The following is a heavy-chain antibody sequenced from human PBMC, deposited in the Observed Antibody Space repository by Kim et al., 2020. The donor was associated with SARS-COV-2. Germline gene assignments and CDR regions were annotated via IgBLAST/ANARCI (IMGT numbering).Heavy chain of an antibody. Sequence: GGSLRLSCAASGLLFSHYAMHWVRQAQGKGLEWVALIWFDGSNKYYADYVRGRFTNSRDNSNNAVYLQMNSLGVDDTAVYFCTGRSGGYDSFFYMDVWGKGTTVTVSS. CDR1: GLLFSHYA. V-gene: IGHV3-33*01. CDR3: TGRSGGYDSFFYMDV. D-gene: IGHD3-16*01. J-gene: IGHJ6*03. CDR2: IWFDGSNK.